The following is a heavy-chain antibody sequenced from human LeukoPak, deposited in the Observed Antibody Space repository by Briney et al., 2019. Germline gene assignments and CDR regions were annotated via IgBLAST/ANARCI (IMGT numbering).Heavy chain of an antibody. Sequence: GGSLRLSCTASGFTFDDYAMNWVRQAPGGGLEGAAGFIGKGRSTAYVDSVKGRFTISRDNTKNSLSLQMSSLRAGDTALYHCARGRLRLGSFSLNYLYGMDVWGQGTTVTVSS. CDR2: FIGKGRST. V-gene: IGHV3-20*01. J-gene: IGHJ6*02. CDR1: GFTFDDYA. CDR3: ARGRLRLGSFSLNYLYGMDV. D-gene: IGHD1-26*01.